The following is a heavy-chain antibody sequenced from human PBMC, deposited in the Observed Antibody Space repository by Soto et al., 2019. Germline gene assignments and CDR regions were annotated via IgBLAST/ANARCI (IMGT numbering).Heavy chain of an antibody. CDR2: IYDSGSF. CDR3: AQSYYDATGFAVDP. Sequence: PSETLSLTCTVSGSSITTYYWHWIRQPPGKGLEWIGYIYDSGSFNYNPSLTSRATISVDTSKNQFSLKLTSVTAADTAVYYCAQSYYDATGFAVDPWGQGTPVTVSS. V-gene: IGHV4-59*08. CDR1: GSSITTYY. D-gene: IGHD3-16*01. J-gene: IGHJ5*02.